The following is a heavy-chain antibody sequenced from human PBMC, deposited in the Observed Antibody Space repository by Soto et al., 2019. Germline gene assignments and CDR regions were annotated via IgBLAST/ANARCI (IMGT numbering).Heavy chain of an antibody. CDR1: GFALRNNA. Sequence: EVQLLESGGGLIQPGGSLRLSCAASGFALRNNAMTWVRQAPGQGPEYVSSITGRGSKTYYADSVKGRFIVSRDGAKNTLYLQMNSLRGEDTAVYSCAKGVLDRGVDAWGQGTLVIVSS. J-gene: IGHJ5*02. D-gene: IGHD2-8*01. V-gene: IGHV3-23*01. CDR3: AKGVLDRGVDA. CDR2: ITGRGSKT.